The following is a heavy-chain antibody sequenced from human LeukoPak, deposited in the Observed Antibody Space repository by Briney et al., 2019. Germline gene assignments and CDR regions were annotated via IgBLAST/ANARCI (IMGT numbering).Heavy chain of an antibody. CDR1: GGSFSGFY. V-gene: IGHV4-34*01. Sequence: PSETLSLTCTLYGGSFSGFYWSWIRQPPGKGLEWSGEINHSGSTNYNPSLKSRVTISVDTSKNQFFLRLSSVTAADTAVYYCARRELLWFGETDAFDIWGQGTMVTVSS. J-gene: IGHJ3*02. CDR3: ARRELLWFGETDAFDI. CDR2: INHSGST. D-gene: IGHD3-10*01.